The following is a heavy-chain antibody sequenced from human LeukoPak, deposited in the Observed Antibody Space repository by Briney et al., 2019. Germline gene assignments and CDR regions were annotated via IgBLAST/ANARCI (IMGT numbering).Heavy chain of an antibody. V-gene: IGHV3-74*01. Sequence: GGSLRLSCAASGFTFSRYWMHWVRQAPGKGLVWVSRINSDGSGTNYADAVKGRFTVSRDNAKNTLYMQMNSLRAEDTAVYYCTRVMTIDYYDTSGYYYWGQGTLVTVSS. CDR1: GFTFSRYW. J-gene: IGHJ4*02. CDR3: TRVMTIDYYDTSGYYY. D-gene: IGHD3-22*01. CDR2: INSDGSGT.